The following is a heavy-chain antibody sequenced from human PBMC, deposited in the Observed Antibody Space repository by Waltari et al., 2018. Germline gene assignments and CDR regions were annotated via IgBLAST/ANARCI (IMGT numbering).Heavy chain of an antibody. V-gene: IGHV4-39*01. J-gene: IGHJ4*02. CDR3: ASSYYDSSGYYPA. CDR2: IYYSGAT. D-gene: IGHD3-22*01. CDR1: GGSISSSSYY. Sequence: LQLQESGPGLVKPSETLSLTCTVSGGSISSSSYYWGWIRQPPGKGLEWIGSIYYSGATYYNPSVKSRVTRSVNTSKNQVSLKLSSLTAADTAVYYCASSYYDSSGYYPAWGQGTLVTVSS.